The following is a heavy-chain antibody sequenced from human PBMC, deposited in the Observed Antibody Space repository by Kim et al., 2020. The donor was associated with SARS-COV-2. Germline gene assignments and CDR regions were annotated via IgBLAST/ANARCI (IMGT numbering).Heavy chain of an antibody. D-gene: IGHD6-13*01. Sequence: GGSLRLSCAASGFTFDDYAMHWVRQAPGKGLEWVSGISWNSGSIGYADSVKGRFTISRDNAKNSLYLQMNSLRAEDTALYYCAKDPASPPIGIVAAGTWGPYFDYWGQGTLVTVSS. J-gene: IGHJ4*02. CDR3: AKDPASPPIGIVAAGTWGPYFDY. CDR1: GFTFDDYA. CDR2: ISWNSGSI. V-gene: IGHV3-9*01.